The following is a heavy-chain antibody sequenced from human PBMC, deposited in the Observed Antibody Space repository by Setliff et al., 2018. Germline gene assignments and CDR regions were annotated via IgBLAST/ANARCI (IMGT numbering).Heavy chain of an antibody. J-gene: IGHJ4*02. D-gene: IGHD5-18*01. CDR2: IIPMFDKA. CDR1: GGTFSIFV. Sequence: ASVKVSCKASGGTFSIFVFSWVRQAPGQGLEWMGGIIPMFDKARYAQKFQGRVTITADESTTTVFMELSNLRSEDTAVYYCTSGYPIDYWGQGTLVTVSS. V-gene: IGHV1-69*13. CDR3: TSGYPIDY.